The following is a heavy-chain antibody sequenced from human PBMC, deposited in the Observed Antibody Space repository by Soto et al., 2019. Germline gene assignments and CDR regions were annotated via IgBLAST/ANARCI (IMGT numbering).Heavy chain of an antibody. CDR3: AKDRMTGHHGMDV. CDR1: GFTFSNYD. V-gene: IGHV3-30*18. CDR2: ISYDVSSN. J-gene: IGHJ6*02. Sequence: PGGSLRLSCVASGFTFSNYDMHWVRQAPGKGLEWVALISYDVSSNYYADSVKGRFTISRDNSKNTLYLQMNSLRAEDTAVYYCAKDRMTGHHGMDVWGQGTTVTVSS.